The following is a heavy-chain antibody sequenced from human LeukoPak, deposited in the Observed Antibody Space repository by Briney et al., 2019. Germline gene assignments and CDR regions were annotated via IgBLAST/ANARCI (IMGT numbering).Heavy chain of an antibody. CDR1: GFTFSSYG. J-gene: IGHJ6*02. D-gene: IGHD3-22*01. Sequence: GGSLRLSCAASGFTFSSYGMHWVRQAPGKGLEWVAVISYDGRTKYHADSVKVRFTISRDNSKNTLFLQMNSLRAEDTAVYFCAKGTLNSGHYSLLTRMDVWGQGTTVTVSS. CDR3: AKGTLNSGHYSLLTRMDV. CDR2: ISYDGRTK. V-gene: IGHV3-30*18.